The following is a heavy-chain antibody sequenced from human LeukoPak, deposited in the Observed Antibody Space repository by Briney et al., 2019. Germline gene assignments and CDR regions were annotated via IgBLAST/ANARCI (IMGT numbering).Heavy chain of an antibody. D-gene: IGHD6-19*01. J-gene: IGHJ4*02. V-gene: IGHV4-39*07. CDR3: AREDGEEYSSGWYKRNYFDN. Sequence: SETLSLTCTVSGGSISSVKDYWAWIRQPPGKGLEWIASGDYSGGTYYNPSLESRVTISADMSKNQISLKLSFVTAADTAVYYCAREDGEEYSSGWYKRNYFDNWGQGTRVTVSS. CDR1: GGSISSVKDY. CDR2: GDYSGGT.